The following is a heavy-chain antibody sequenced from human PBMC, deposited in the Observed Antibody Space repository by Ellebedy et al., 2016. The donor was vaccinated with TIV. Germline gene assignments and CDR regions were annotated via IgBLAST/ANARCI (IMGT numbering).Heavy chain of an antibody. V-gene: IGHV4-34*01. CDR1: GGSFSGYY. CDR3: EVVTARGFDY. Sequence: MPSDTLSLTCAVYGGSFSGYYWPWIRQPPGPGLEWIGVVNHSGSTNYNPSLKTRVPISVDTSKNQFSLKLTSVTAADTAVYYCEVVTARGFDYWGQGALVTVSS. J-gene: IGHJ4*02. CDR2: VNHSGST. D-gene: IGHD2-15*01.